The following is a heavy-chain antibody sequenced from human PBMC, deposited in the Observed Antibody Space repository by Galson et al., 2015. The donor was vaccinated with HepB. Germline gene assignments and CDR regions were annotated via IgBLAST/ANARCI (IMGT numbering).Heavy chain of an antibody. CDR1: GFTFSSFS. CDR3: ARMYSGSYYYPGDY. CDR2: ISSSSSTI. Sequence: SLRLSCAASGFTFSSFSMYWVRQAPGKGLEWVSYISSSSSTIYYADSVKGRFTISRDNAKNSLYLQMNSLRDEDTAVYYCARMYSGSYYYPGDYWGQGTLVTVSS. V-gene: IGHV3-48*02. D-gene: IGHD1-26*01. J-gene: IGHJ4*02.